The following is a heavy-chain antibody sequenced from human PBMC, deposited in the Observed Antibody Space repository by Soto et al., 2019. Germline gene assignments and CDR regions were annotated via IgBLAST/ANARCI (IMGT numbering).Heavy chain of an antibody. CDR1: GFTFRNYG. Sequence: ESGGGVVQPGGSLTLSCTTSGFTFRNYGMHWVRQAPGKGLEWAAVISYDGSTAHYADSVRGRFTIYRDNSKNTMFLQMNSLRAEDTAVYFCVKKRSYDRTNYDHFDYWGQGTLVTVSS. D-gene: IGHD3-22*01. CDR3: VKKRSYDRTNYDHFDY. J-gene: IGHJ4*02. V-gene: IGHV3-30*18. CDR2: ISYDGSTA.